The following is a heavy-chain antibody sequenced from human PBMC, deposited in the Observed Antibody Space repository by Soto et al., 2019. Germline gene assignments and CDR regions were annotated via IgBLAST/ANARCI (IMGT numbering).Heavy chain of an antibody. CDR2: IIPILGIA. CDR3: AREGGYCSGGSCYADY. D-gene: IGHD2-15*01. V-gene: IGHV1-69*08. Sequence: QVQLVQSGAEVKKPGSSVKVSCKASGGTFSSYTISWVRQAPGQGLEWMGRIIPILGIANYAQKFQGRVTITADKSTSTAYKELSSLRSEDTAVYYCAREGGYCSGGSCYADYWGQGTLVTVSS. J-gene: IGHJ4*02. CDR1: GGTFSSYT.